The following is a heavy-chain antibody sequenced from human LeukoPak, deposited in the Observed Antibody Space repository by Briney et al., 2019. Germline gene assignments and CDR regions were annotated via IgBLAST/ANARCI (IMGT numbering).Heavy chain of an antibody. CDR1: GFIFSNAW. CDR3: ARGRVSSSTWYSTHYYFFYMDF. CDR2: ADHTGST. D-gene: IGHD4-11*01. Sequence: GSLRLSCAASGFIFSNAWMSWVRQAPGKGLEWIGYADHTGSTKFNPSLNGRVSISRDTSNNFFSLRLRSVTAADTAVYFCARGRVSSSTWYSTHYYFFYMDFWGKGTTVTVSS. J-gene: IGHJ6*03. V-gene: IGHV4-59*01.